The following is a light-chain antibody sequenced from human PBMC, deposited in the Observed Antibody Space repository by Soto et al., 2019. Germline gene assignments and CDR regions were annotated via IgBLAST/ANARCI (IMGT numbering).Light chain of an antibody. V-gene: IGKV1-5*03. Sequence: DIQMTQSPSTLSASVGDRVTITCRASQSISSWLAWYQQKPGKAPKLLIYKASSLESVVPSRFSGSGSGTEFTLTISSLQPDDFATYYFQQYNSYSWTFGQGTKVEIK. J-gene: IGKJ1*01. CDR1: QSISSW. CDR3: QQYNSYSWT. CDR2: KAS.